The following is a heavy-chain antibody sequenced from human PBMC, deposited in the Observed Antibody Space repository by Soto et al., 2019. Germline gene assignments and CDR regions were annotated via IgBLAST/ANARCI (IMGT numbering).Heavy chain of an antibody. D-gene: IGHD4-4*01. CDR1: GFTFSSYA. CDR3: AKDLSVTTYGPFSAFDI. CDR2: ISGSGGST. Sequence: HPGRSLRLSCAASGFTFSSYAMSWVRQAPGKGLEWVSAISGSGGSTYYADSVKGRFTISRDNSKNTLYLQMNNLRAEDTAVYYCAKDLSVTTYGPFSAFDIWGQGTMVTVSS. V-gene: IGHV3-23*01. J-gene: IGHJ3*02.